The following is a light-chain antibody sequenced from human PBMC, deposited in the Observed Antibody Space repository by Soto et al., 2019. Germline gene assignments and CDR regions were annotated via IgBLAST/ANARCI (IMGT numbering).Light chain of an antibody. CDR2: KAS. V-gene: IGKV1-5*03. Sequence: DIQMTQSPSTLSASVGDRVTITCRASQSISTWLAWYQQKPGKAPKLLIYKASSLESGVPSRFSSSGSGTEFTLTISSVQPDDFATYYCQQYNSYSRTFGQGTKVEIK. J-gene: IGKJ1*01. CDR1: QSISTW. CDR3: QQYNSYSRT.